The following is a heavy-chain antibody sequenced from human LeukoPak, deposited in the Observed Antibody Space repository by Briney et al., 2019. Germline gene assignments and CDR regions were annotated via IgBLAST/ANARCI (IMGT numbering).Heavy chain of an antibody. CDR1: GFTFNILA. CDR3: ARGYWPDY. Sequence: PGGSLRLSCAASGFTFNILAMTWVRQAAGKGLDWVSTSSGSGTSTFYADSVKGRFTISRDNSKNTLFLQMNSLRADDTAIYYCARGYWPDYWGQGTLVTVSS. V-gene: IGHV3-23*01. D-gene: IGHD2-8*02. J-gene: IGHJ4*02. CDR2: SSGSGTST.